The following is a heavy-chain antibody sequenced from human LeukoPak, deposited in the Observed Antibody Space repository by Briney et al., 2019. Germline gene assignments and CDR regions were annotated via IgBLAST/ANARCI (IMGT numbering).Heavy chain of an antibody. CDR3: ARGGWFGELLFDY. V-gene: IGHV3-20*04. J-gene: IGHJ4*02. CDR1: GFTFDDYG. D-gene: IGHD3-10*01. Sequence: PGGSLRLSRAASGFTFDDYGMSWVRPAPGKGLEWVSGINWNGGSTGYADSVKGRFTISRDNAKNSLYLQMNSLRAEDTALYYCARGGWFGELLFDYWGQGTLVTVSS. CDR2: INWNGGST.